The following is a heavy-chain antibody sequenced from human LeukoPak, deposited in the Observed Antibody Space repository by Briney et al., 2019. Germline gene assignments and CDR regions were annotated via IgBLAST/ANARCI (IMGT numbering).Heavy chain of an antibody. D-gene: IGHD4-23*01. Sequence: SPSETLSLTCTVSGGSISSYYWSWIRQPPGKGLEWIGYIYYSGSTNYNPSLKSRVTISVDTSKNQFSLKLSSVTAADTAVYYCARDYGGNGVFDYWGQGTLVTVSP. J-gene: IGHJ4*02. V-gene: IGHV4-59*01. CDR3: ARDYGGNGVFDY. CDR1: GGSISSYY. CDR2: IYYSGST.